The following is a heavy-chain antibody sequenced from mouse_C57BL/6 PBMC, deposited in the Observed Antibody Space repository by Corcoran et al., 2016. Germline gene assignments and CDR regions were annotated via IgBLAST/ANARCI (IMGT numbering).Heavy chain of an antibody. CDR2: INPNNGGT. CDR3: ARDYGRVY. Sequence: EVQLQQSGPELVKPGASVKISCKASGYTFTDYYMNWVKQSHGKSLEWIGDINPNNGGTSYNQKFKGKATLTVDKSSSTAYMELRSLTSEDSAVYYCARDYGRVYWGQGTTLTVSS. D-gene: IGHD1-1*01. CDR1: GYTFTDYY. V-gene: IGHV1-26*01. J-gene: IGHJ2*01.